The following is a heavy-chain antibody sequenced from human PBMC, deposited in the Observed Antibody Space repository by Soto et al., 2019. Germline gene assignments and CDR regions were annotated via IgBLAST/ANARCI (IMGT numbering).Heavy chain of an antibody. CDR1: GFTFSSYA. CDR2: ISGSGGST. Sequence: EVQLLESGGGLVQPGGSLRLSCAASGFTFSSYAMSWVRQAPGKGLEWVSAISGSGGSTYYADSVKGRFTISRDNSENTLYLQLNSLRAEDTAVYYCAKGAWIDYETFDYWGQGTLVTVSS. D-gene: IGHD1-1*01. CDR3: AKGAWIDYETFDY. J-gene: IGHJ4*02. V-gene: IGHV3-23*01.